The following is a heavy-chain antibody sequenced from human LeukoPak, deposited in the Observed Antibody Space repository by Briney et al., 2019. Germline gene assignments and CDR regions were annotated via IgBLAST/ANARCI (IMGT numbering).Heavy chain of an antibody. CDR2: ISGTSTAI. Sequence: PGGSLRLSCAASGFTFSSSNMHWVRQAPGKGLECVSFISGTSTAIYYADSVKGRFTISRENAKNSLYLQMNSLRAEDTAVYYCARDLYYYGSGRTLDIWGQGTMVTVSS. J-gene: IGHJ3*02. CDR3: ARDLYYYGSGRTLDI. CDR1: GFTFSSSN. V-gene: IGHV3-48*01. D-gene: IGHD3-10*01.